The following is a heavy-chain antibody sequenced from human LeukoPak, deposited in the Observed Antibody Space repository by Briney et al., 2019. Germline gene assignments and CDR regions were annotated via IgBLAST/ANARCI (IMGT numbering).Heavy chain of an antibody. J-gene: IGHJ4*02. CDR2: INPNSGGT. D-gene: IGHD3-10*01. V-gene: IGHV1-2*02. Sequence: GASVKVSCKASGYTFTSYDINWVRQAPGQGLEWMGWINPNSGGTNYAQKFQGRVTMTRDTSISTAYMELSRLRSDDTAVYYCARDTYYYGSGKGYWGQGTLVTVSS. CDR3: ARDTYYYGSGKGY. CDR1: GYTFTSYD.